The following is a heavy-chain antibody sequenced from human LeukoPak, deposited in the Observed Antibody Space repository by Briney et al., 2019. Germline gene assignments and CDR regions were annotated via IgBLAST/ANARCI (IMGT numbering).Heavy chain of an antibody. CDR2: INPSGGST. V-gene: IGHV1-46*01. CDR1: GYTFTSYY. J-gene: IGHJ5*02. D-gene: IGHD3-9*01. CDR3: ARDSEAIRYFDWLLTSLNWFDP. Sequence: ASVKVSCKASGYTFTSYYMHWVRQAPGQGLEWMGIINPSGGSTSYAQKFQGRVTITRDTSTSTVYMELSSLRSEDTAVYYCARDSEAIRYFDWLLTSLNWFDPWGQGTLVTVSS.